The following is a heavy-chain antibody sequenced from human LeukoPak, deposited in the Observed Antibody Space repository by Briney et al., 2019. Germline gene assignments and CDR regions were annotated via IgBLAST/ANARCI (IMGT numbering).Heavy chain of an antibody. V-gene: IGHV4-4*07. CDR1: GGFISSYY. CDR2: IDASGIT. Sequence: SETLSLTCTVSGGFISSYYWTWIRQPAGKGLEWIGRIDASGITKCNPSLKSRVTMSVDTSKNQFSLKLSSVTAADTAVYYCARGVTVGVSGGGYWGQGTLVTVSS. CDR3: ARGVTVGVSGGGY. J-gene: IGHJ4*02. D-gene: IGHD1-26*01.